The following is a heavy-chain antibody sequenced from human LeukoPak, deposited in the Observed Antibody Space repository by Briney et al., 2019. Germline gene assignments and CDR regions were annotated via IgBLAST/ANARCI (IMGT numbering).Heavy chain of an antibody. Sequence: SETLSLTCTVSGGSISGHYWTWIRQPPGKGLEWIGYIYFTGTTNYYPSLQSRVTISLDTSKNQISLKLRSVTAADTAVYYCARDSYYGYSWFDPWGQGTLVTVSS. CDR2: IYFTGTT. J-gene: IGHJ5*02. CDR3: ARDSYYGYSWFDP. CDR1: GGSISGHY. D-gene: IGHD3-10*01. V-gene: IGHV4-59*11.